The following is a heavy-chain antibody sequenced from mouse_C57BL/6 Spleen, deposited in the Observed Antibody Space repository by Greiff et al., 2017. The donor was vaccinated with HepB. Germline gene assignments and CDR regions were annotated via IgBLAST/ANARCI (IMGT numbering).Heavy chain of an antibody. CDR3: ARGGGITRY. J-gene: IGHJ2*01. CDR1: GYTFTSYW. Sequence: QVQLQQPGAELVKPGASVKLSCKASGYTFTSYWMQWVKQRPGQGLEWIGVIDPSDSYTNYNQKFKGKATLTVDTSSSTAYMQLSSLTSEDSAVYYCARGGGITRYWGQGTTLTVSS. D-gene: IGHD1-1*01. CDR2: IDPSDSYT. V-gene: IGHV1-50*01.